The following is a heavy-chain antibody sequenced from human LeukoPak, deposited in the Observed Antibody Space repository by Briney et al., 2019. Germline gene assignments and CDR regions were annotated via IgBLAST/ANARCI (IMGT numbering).Heavy chain of an antibody. Sequence: GGSLRLTCAASGFTFSSYWMHWVRQAPGKGLVWVSRINSDGSSTSYADSVKGRFTISRDYAKNTLYLQMNSLRAEDTAVYYCARVGGKYGDYHFDYWGQGTLVTVSS. D-gene: IGHD4-17*01. V-gene: IGHV3-74*01. CDR1: GFTFSSYW. J-gene: IGHJ4*02. CDR2: INSDGSST. CDR3: ARVGGKYGDYHFDY.